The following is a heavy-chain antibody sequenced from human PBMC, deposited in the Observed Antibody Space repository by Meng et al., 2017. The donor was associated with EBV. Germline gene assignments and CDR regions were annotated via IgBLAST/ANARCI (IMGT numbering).Heavy chain of an antibody. D-gene: IGHD6-19*01. CDR2: VHYTGST. CDR1: GDSISSFYS. J-gene: IGHJ5*02. V-gene: IGHV4-39*01. CDR3: ARPFPSWQSPRLDPFGA. Sequence: QLQLRESGPGRGKLSETLPPTCTVSGDSISSFYSWGWIRQPPGRGLEWIGSVHYTGSTYYSPSLKSRVTVSVDTSKNQFSLRLTSVTAADTAVYYCARPFPSWQSPRLDPFGAWGQGTMVTVSA.